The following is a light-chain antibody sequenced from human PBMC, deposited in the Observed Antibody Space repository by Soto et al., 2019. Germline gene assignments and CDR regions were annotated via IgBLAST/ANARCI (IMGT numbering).Light chain of an antibody. J-gene: IGKJ4*01. CDR1: QRFHSN. V-gene: IGKV3-15*01. Sequence: EIVMTQSPATLSLSPGETATLSCRASQRFHSNLAGFQQHPGQAPRLLSYGPSSRATGIPVRFSGSGSGTEFTLPISSLQPDDCAVYFCQQYTGWPWGTFGGGTKVGIK. CDR2: GPS. CDR3: QQYTGWPWGT.